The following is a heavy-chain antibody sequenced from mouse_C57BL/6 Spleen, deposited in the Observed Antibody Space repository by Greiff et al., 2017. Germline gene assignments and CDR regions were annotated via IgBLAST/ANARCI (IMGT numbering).Heavy chain of an antibody. D-gene: IGHD2-14*01. Sequence: QVQLQQSGAELVRPGTSVKLSCKASGYTFTSYWMHWVKQRPGQGLEWIGVIDPSDSYTNYNQKFKGKATLTVDTSSSTAYMQLSSLTSVDSAVYYCAIGGGDYWGQGTSVTVSS. CDR1: GYTFTSYW. CDR3: AIGGGDY. V-gene: IGHV1-59*01. J-gene: IGHJ4*01. CDR2: IDPSDSYT.